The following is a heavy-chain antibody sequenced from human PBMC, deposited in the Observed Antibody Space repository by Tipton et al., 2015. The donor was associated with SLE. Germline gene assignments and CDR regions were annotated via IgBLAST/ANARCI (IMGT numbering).Heavy chain of an antibody. CDR3: AKNLAARGGHYFDY. V-gene: IGHV4-59*01. D-gene: IGHD6-6*01. J-gene: IGHJ4*02. CDR2: IYYSGST. CDR1: GGSISSYY. Sequence: LRLSCTVSGGSISSYYWSWIRQPPGKGLEWIWYIYYSGSTNYNPSLKSRVTISVDTSKNQFSLKQSPVTAADTAVYYCAKNLAARGGHYFDYWGQGTLVTVSS.